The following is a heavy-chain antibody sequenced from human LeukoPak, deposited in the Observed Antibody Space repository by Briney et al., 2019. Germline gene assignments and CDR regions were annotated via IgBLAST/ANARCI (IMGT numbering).Heavy chain of an antibody. J-gene: IGHJ4*02. D-gene: IGHD6-19*01. CDR2: IYTSGST. CDR3: ARVGSGWYEIDY. V-gene: IGHV4-59*10. CDR1: GGSFSSYY. Sequence: SETLSLTXAVYGGSFSSYYWSWIRQPAGKGLEWIGRIYTSGSTNYNPSLKSRVTMSVDTSKNQFSLKLSSVTAADTAVYYCARVGSGWYEIDYWGQGTLVTVSS.